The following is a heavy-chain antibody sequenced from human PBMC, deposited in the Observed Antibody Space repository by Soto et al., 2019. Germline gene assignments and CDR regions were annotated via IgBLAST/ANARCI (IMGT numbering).Heavy chain of an antibody. V-gene: IGHV1-18*01. J-gene: IGHJ6*02. CDR3: ARVFYYDSSGPYYYYYGMDV. CDR1: GYTFTSYG. D-gene: IGHD3-22*01. Sequence: QVQLVQSGAEVKKPGASVKVSCKASGYTFTSYGISWVRQAPGQGLEWMGWISAYNGNTNYAQKLQGRVTMTTDTSTSTAYMELRSLRSDDTAVYYCARVFYYDSSGPYYYYYGMDVCGQGTTVTVSS. CDR2: ISAYNGNT.